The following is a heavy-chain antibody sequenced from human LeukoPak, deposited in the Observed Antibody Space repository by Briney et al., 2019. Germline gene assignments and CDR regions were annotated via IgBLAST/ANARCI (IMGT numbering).Heavy chain of an antibody. CDR2: IYWNDDK. J-gene: IGHJ4*02. CDR3: AHTVMGAAGAFDF. D-gene: IGHD6-13*01. V-gene: IGHV2-5*01. Sequence: SGPTLVNPTQTLTLTCTFSGVSLSTIGVGVGWIRQPPGKALEWLAVIYWNDDKRYSASLKSRLTVTKDTSKNHVVLTLTNMDPVDTATYFCAHTVMGAAGAFDFWGQGTLVTVSS. CDR1: GVSLSTIGVG.